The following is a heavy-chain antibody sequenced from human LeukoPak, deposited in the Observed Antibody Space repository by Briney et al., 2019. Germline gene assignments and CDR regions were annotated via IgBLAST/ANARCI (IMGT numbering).Heavy chain of an antibody. Sequence: ASVKVSCKASGYTFTGYYMHWVRQAPGQGLEWMGWINPNSGGTNYAQKFQGRVTMTRDTSISTAYMELSSLRSEDTAVYYCARGNYYGNSVYDAFDIWGQGTMVTVSA. CDR1: GYTFTGYY. J-gene: IGHJ3*02. CDR3: ARGNYYGNSVYDAFDI. V-gene: IGHV1-2*02. CDR2: INPNSGGT. D-gene: IGHD3-22*01.